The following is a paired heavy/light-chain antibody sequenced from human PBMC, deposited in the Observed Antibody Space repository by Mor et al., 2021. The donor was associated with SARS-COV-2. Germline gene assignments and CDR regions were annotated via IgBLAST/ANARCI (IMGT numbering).Light chain of an antibody. CDR2: GVS. V-gene: IGLV2-14*01. CDR1: SSDVGGYKY. Sequence: QSALTQPASVSGSPGQSITISCTGTSSDVGGYKYVSWYQQHPGKAPKLMIYGVSNRPSGVSNRFSGSKSGNTASLTISGLQAEDEANYYCSSYTNSNTPWVFGGGTKLTVL. J-gene: IGLJ3*02. CDR3: SSYTNSNTPWV.
Heavy chain of an antibody. CDR2: IYHSGDT. V-gene: IGHV4-38-2*02. CDR1: GYFISSGYY. CDR3: ARTGTGYFFDY. D-gene: IGHD1-7*01. J-gene: IGHJ4*02. Sequence: QVQLQESGPGLVKPSETLSLNCTVSGYFISSGYYWGWIRQPPGKGLEWIGTIYHSGDTYYNPSLKSRVTISLDTSKNQFSLRLSSVTAADTAVYYCARTGTGYFFDYWGQGTLVTVSS.